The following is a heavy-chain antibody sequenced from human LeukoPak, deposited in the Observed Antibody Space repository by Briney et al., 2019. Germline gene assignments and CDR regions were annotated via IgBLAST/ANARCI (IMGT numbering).Heavy chain of an antibody. CDR1: GGSFSGYY. CDR3: AIPHYYGSRSDAFDI. D-gene: IGHD3-10*01. Sequence: SETLSLTCAVYGGSFSGYYWSWIRQPPGKGLEWIGEINHSGSTNYNPSLKSRVTISVDTSKHQFSLKLSSVTAADTAVYYCAIPHYYGSRSDAFDIWGQGTMVTVSS. V-gene: IGHV4-34*01. J-gene: IGHJ3*02. CDR2: INHSGST.